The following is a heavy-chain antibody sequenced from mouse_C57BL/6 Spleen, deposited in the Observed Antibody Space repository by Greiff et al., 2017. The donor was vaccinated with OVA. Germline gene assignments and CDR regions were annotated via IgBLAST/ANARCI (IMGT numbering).Heavy chain of an antibody. CDR3: ARPRGSSYAMDY. Sequence: QVQLQQPGAELVKPGASVKLSCKASGYTFTSYWMHWVKQRPGQGLEWIGMIHPNSGSTNYNEKFKSKATLTVDKSSSTAYMQLSSLTSEDSAVYYCARPRGSSYAMDYWGQGTSVTVSS. CDR2: IHPNSGST. J-gene: IGHJ4*01. V-gene: IGHV1-64*01. D-gene: IGHD1-1*01. CDR1: GYTFTSYW.